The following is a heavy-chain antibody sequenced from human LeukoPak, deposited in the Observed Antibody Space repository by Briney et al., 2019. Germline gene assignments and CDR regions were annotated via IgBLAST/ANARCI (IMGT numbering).Heavy chain of an antibody. Sequence: SETLSLTCAVYGGSFSGYYWSWIRQPPGKGREWSGEINHSGSTNYNPSLKSRVTISVDTSKNQFSLKLSSVTAADTAVYYCARGGPILRYFDWLSNWFDPWGQGTLVTVSS. CDR2: INHSGST. CDR3: ARGGPILRYFDWLSNWFDP. V-gene: IGHV4-34*01. J-gene: IGHJ5*02. D-gene: IGHD3-9*01. CDR1: GGSFSGYY.